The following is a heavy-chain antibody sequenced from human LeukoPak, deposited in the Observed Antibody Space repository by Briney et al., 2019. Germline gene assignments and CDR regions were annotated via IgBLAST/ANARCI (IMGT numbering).Heavy chain of an antibody. V-gene: IGHV1-2*02. J-gene: IGHJ5*02. CDR3: AKSVVGATPIRNWFDP. Sequence: ASVKVSCKASGYTFTGYYMHWVRQAPGQGLEWMGWINPNSGGTNYAQKFQGRVTMTRDTSISTAYMELSRLSSDDTAVYYCAKSVVGATPIRNWFDPWGQGTLVTVSS. CDR1: GYTFTGYY. CDR2: INPNSGGT. D-gene: IGHD1-26*01.